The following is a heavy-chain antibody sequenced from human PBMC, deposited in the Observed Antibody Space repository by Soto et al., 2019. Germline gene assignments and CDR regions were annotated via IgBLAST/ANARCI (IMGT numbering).Heavy chain of an antibody. CDR1: GGSFSGYY. CDR3: AREGRYDFWSLADYYYYYMDV. V-gene: IGHV4-34*01. J-gene: IGHJ6*03. D-gene: IGHD3-3*01. CDR2: INHSGST. Sequence: SETLSLTCAVYGGSFSGYYWSWIRQPPGKGLEWIGEINHSGSTNYNPSLKSRVTISVDTSKNQFSLKLSSVTAADTAVYYCAREGRYDFWSLADYYYYYMDVWGKGTTVTVSS.